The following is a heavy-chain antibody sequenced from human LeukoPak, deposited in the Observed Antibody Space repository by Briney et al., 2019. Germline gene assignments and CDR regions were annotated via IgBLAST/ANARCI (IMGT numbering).Heavy chain of an antibody. CDR3: ARGRYGPRLGN. V-gene: IGHV4-34*01. CDR2: INNSGST. D-gene: IGHD3-16*01. Sequence: LSLTCAVYGASFSDSYWSWIRQSPKKGLEWIGEINNSGSTSYNPSLNSRVIMSVDRSKNQFSLRLTSVTAADTAVYYCARGRYGPRLGNWGQGTLVTVSS. CDR1: GASFSDSY. J-gene: IGHJ4*02.